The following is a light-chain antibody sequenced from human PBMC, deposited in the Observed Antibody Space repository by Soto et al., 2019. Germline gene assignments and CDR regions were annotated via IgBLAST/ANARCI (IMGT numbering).Light chain of an antibody. CDR3: QQYGNSPQWT. V-gene: IGKV3-20*01. CDR1: QSVSSSD. CDR2: GAS. J-gene: IGKJ1*01. Sequence: EIVLTQSPGTLSLSPGERATLSCRASQSVSSSDLAWYQQKPGQAPRLLIYGASSRATGIPDRFSGSGSGTDFTLAISRLEPEDFAVYYWQQYGNSPQWTFGQGTKVEIK.